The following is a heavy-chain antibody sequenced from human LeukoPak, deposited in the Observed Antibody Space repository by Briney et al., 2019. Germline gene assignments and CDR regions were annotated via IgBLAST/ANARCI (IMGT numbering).Heavy chain of an antibody. V-gene: IGHV4-4*07. CDR3: ATSVSSSWWEAFDI. CDR2: IYSTEST. CDR1: GGSISANY. D-gene: IGHD6-13*01. Sequence: SETLSLTCTVSGGSISANYWIWMRQPAGKGLEYIGRIYSTESTNYNPSLKSRVTLSADTSKNQFSLKLSSVTAADTAVYYCATSVSSSWWEAFDIWGQGTMVTVSS. J-gene: IGHJ3*02.